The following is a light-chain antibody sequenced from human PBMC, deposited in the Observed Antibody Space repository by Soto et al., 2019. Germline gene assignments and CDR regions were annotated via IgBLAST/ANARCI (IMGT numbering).Light chain of an antibody. CDR3: QQYGSSPPT. CDR1: QSVSTNY. V-gene: IGKV3-20*01. J-gene: IGKJ1*01. CDR2: GAS. Sequence: XLSLSPGERATLSCRASQSVSTNYLAWYQRKPGQAPRLLIYGASSRATGIPDRFSGSGSGTDFTLTITRLEPEDFAVYYCQQYGSSPPTFGQGTKVEIK.